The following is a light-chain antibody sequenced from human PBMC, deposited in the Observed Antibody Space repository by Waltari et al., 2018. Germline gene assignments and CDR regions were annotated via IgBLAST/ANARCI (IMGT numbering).Light chain of an antibody. Sequence: DIQMTQSPSSLPSSVGDRVTITCRASQDIRNYLAWDQQRPGKIPELLIYAASTLQSGVPSRFSGSGSGTEFTLTISSLQPEDVATYYCQKYNRAPLTFGPGTKVDIK. CDR3: QKYNRAPLT. J-gene: IGKJ3*01. V-gene: IGKV1-27*01. CDR2: AAS. CDR1: QDIRNY.